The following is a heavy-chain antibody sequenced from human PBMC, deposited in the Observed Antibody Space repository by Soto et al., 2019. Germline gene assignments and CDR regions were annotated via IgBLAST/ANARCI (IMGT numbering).Heavy chain of an antibody. CDR1: GFSLRTTGVA. J-gene: IGHJ3*02. V-gene: IGHV2-5*02. Sequence: SGPTLVNPTQTLTLTCTFSGFSLRTTGVAVGWIRQPPGEALEWLVLIYWDDDKRYSPSLNNRLSITKYTSKDQVVLTMTNMDPVDTATYYCAHSSRYYNILTGYFMPSAFDIWGQGKMVTVSS. D-gene: IGHD3-9*01. CDR2: IYWDDDK. CDR3: AHSSRYYNILTGYFMPSAFDI.